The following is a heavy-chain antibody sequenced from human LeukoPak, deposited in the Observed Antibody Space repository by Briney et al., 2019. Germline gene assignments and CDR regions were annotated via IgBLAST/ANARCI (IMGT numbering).Heavy chain of an antibody. J-gene: IGHJ6*03. CDR2: IYYSGST. D-gene: IGHD6-13*01. CDR1: GGSISSYY. CDR3: ARPAAALDYYYMDV. Sequence: SETLSLTCTVSGGSISSYYWSWIRQPPGKGLEWIGYIYYSGSTNYNPSLKSRVTISVDTSKNQFSLKLSSVTAADTAVYYCARPAAALDYYYMDVWGKGTTVTVSS. V-gene: IGHV4-59*01.